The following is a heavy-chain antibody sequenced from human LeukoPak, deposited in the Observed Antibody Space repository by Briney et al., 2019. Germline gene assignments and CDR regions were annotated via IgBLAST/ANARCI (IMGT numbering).Heavy chain of an antibody. CDR1: GASISSHY. V-gene: IGHV4-59*11. CDR2: IYYSGST. Sequence: SETLSLTCTVAGASISSHYWSWIRQPPGKGLEWIGYIYYSGSTNYNPSLKSRVTISVDTSKNQFSLKLSSGTAADTAVYYCASVQGYDFWSGYYVGYYYYYMDVWGKGTTVTVS. D-gene: IGHD3-3*01. CDR3: ASVQGYDFWSGYYVGYYYYYMDV. J-gene: IGHJ6*03.